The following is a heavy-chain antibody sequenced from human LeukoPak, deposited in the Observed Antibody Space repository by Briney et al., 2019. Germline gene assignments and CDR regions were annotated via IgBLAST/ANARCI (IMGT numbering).Heavy chain of an antibody. CDR1: GFSFSVHD. Sequence: PGGSLRLSCTASGFSFSVHDMNWVRQAPEKGLEWVSHISGSGNIIYYADSVKGRFTISRDNAKNSLYLQMNSLRAEDTALYYCARDRLGGYNPDFWGQGTLVSVSS. CDR2: ISGSGNII. V-gene: IGHV3-48*03. CDR3: ARDRLGGYNPDF. J-gene: IGHJ4*02. D-gene: IGHD3-22*01.